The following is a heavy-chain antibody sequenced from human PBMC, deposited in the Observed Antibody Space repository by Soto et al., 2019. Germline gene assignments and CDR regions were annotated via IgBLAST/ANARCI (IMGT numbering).Heavy chain of an antibody. CDR2: INAGGTT. CDR1: GVSVSTYY. V-gene: IGHV3-53*01. CDR3: ARVDSSSSGGLDY. J-gene: IGHJ4*02. D-gene: IGHD6-6*01. Sequence: PGGSLGLSCAASGVSVSTYYMSWVRQAPGKGLEWVSVINAGGTTYYADSVKGRFSISRDNSKNTLYLQMNTLRAEDTAVYYCARVDSSSSGGLDYWGQGTLVTVSS.